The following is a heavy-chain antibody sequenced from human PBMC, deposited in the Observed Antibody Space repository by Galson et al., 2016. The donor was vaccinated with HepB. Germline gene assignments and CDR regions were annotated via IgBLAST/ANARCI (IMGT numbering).Heavy chain of an antibody. V-gene: IGHV3-73*01. D-gene: IGHD3-16*01. CDR2: IRSKANSYAT. CDR1: GFMFSGSA. J-gene: IGHJ6*02. CDR3: TSPAYSDYIYSSGMDF. Sequence: SLRLSCAASGFMFSGSAMHWVRQASGKGLEWVGRIRSKANSYATVYAASVKGRFTLSRDESKNTAYLQMNSLKTEGTAVYYCTSPAYSDYIYSSGMDFWGQGTTVTVSS.